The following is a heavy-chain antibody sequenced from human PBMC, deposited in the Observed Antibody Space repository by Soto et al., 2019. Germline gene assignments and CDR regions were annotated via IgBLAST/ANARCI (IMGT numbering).Heavy chain of an antibody. D-gene: IGHD1-26*01. Sequence: SETLSLTCTVSGGSTSSSSYQWVWIRQPPGKGLEWIGNVYYNGNTYYNPSLKSRLTISVDTSNNQFSLKVKSVTAADTAVYYCARLGGSYNDRYFDYWGQGTLVTVSS. CDR1: GGSTSSSSYQ. CDR2: VYYNGNT. J-gene: IGHJ4*02. CDR3: ARLGGSYNDRYFDY. V-gene: IGHV4-39*01.